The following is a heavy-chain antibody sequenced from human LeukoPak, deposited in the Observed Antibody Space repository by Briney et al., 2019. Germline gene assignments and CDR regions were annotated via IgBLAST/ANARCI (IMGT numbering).Heavy chain of an antibody. CDR1: GFPFSTYW. Sequence: GSLKLSRAASGFPFSTYWIHWVRQAPGKGLVWFSHINGDGSSTSYADSVKGRFAISRNNAKSTLYLQMNSLRAEDTAVYYCARTMTGAFFDYWGQGALVTVSS. J-gene: IGHJ4*02. CDR3: ARTMTGAFFDY. V-gene: IGHV3-74*01. D-gene: IGHD3-9*01. CDR2: INGDGSST.